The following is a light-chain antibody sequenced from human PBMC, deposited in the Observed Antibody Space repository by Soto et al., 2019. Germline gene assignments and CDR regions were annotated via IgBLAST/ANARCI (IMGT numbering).Light chain of an antibody. J-gene: IGKJ2*01. CDR1: QSISSY. Sequence: DIQMTQSPSSLSASVGDRVTITCRASQSISSYLNWYQQKPGKAPKLLIYAASSLQSGVPSRFSGSGSWTDFTLTISSLLPEDFATYYCQQSYSTPPAYTFGQGTKLEIK. CDR3: QQSYSTPPAYT. CDR2: AAS. V-gene: IGKV1-39*01.